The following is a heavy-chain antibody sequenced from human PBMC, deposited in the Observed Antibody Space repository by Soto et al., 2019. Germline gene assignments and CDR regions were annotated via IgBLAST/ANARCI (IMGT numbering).Heavy chain of an antibody. D-gene: IGHD3-10*01. CDR2: IYPGDSDT. Sequence: GESLKISCKGSGYRFTNYWIGWVRQMPGKGLEWMGIIYPGDSDTRYSPSFQGQVTISADKSINTAYLQWSSLKASDTAMYYCARTGGSGSYYKEYYYYGMDVWGQGTTVTVSS. CDR3: ARTGGSGSYYKEYYYYGMDV. CDR1: GYRFTNYW. J-gene: IGHJ6*02. V-gene: IGHV5-51*01.